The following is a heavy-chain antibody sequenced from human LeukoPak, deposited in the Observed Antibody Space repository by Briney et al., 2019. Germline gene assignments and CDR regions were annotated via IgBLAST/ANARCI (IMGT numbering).Heavy chain of an antibody. J-gene: IGHJ3*01. Sequence: QAGGSLRLSCAASGFTFSSYDMYWVRQAPGKGLEWVAVISYDGNNEYYRDSVKGRFTISRDTSKDTLYLQMNSLRAEDTAVYYCARACKSSACYTPNALDVWGQGTMVTVSS. CDR1: GFTFSSYD. V-gene: IGHV3-30-3*01. CDR3: ARACKSSACYTPNALDV. CDR2: ISYDGNNE. D-gene: IGHD2-2*02.